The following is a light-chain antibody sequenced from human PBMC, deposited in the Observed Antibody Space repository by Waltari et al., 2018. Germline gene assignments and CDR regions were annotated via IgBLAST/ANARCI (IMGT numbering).Light chain of an antibody. J-gene: IGLJ1*01. CDR3: QVWHAAIDPGV. V-gene: IGLV3-21*04. CDR1: NIGSYS. CDR2: YDS. Sequence: SYVLTQPPSVSVAPGETARITCGGDNIGSYSVHWYQQKPGQAPVLVIFYDSDRPSGIPERFSGSNSGNTATLTITRVEAGDEANYYCQVWHAAIDPGVFGTGTEVSVL.